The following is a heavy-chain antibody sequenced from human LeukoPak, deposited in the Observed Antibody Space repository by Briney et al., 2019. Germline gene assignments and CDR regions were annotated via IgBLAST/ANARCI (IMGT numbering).Heavy chain of an antibody. J-gene: IGHJ5*02. CDR3: AKGLREYDFWSGYAT. D-gene: IGHD3-3*01. V-gene: IGHV3-23*01. CDR2: ISVSGGGP. Sequence: GGSLRLSCAASGFTFSSYAMMWVRQAPGKGLDWVSTISVSGGGPDYADSVKGRFTISRDNSKSTLFLQMNSLRAEDTALYYCAKGLREYDFWSGYATWGQGTLVTVSS. CDR1: GFTFSSYA.